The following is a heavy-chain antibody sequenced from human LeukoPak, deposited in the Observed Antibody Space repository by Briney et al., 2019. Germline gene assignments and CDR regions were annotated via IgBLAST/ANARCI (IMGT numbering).Heavy chain of an antibody. CDR1: GFNVSSNY. J-gene: IGHJ6*03. CDR3: ARAGGGYRYGYYYHFYMDV. V-gene: IGHV3-53*01. CDR2: LYSGGSA. Sequence: GGSLRLSCAASGFNVSSNYMSWVRQAPGKGLEWDSLLYSGGSAFHPDSVKGRFTSSRDNSKNTLYLQLNSLRAEDTAVYYCARAGGGYRYGYYYHFYMDVWGKGTTVTVSS. D-gene: IGHD5-18*01.